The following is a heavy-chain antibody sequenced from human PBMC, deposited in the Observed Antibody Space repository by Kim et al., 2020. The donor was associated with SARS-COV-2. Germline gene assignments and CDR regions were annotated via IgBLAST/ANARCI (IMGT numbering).Heavy chain of an antibody. Sequence: SETLSLTCTVSGGSISSSSYYWGWIRQPPGKGLEWIGSIYYSGSTYYNPSLKSRVTISVDTSKNQFSLKLSSVTAADTAVYYCARGGYFDWFLIEATRPYQIDIWGQGTMVTVSS. D-gene: IGHD3-9*01. CDR1: GGSISSSSYY. CDR2: IYYSGST. J-gene: IGHJ3*02. V-gene: IGHV4-39*01. CDR3: ARGGYFDWFLIEATRPYQIDI.